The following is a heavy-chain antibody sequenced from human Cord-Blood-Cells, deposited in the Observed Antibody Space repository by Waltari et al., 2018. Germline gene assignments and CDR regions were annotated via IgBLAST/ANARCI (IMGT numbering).Heavy chain of an antibody. Sequence: QVQLQQWGARLLTPSETLSLTCAVCGGSFSGYYWSWIRQPPGKGLEWIGEINHSGSTNYNPSLKSRVTISVDTSKNQFSLKLSSVTAADTAVYYCARAIDSSGWSDYWGQGTLVTVSS. CDR1: GGSFSGYY. D-gene: IGHD6-19*01. V-gene: IGHV4-34*01. CDR2: INHSGST. J-gene: IGHJ4*02. CDR3: ARAIDSSGWSDY.